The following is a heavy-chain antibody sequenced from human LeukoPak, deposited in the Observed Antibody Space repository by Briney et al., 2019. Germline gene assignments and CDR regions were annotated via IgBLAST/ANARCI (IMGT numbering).Heavy chain of an antibody. J-gene: IGHJ4*02. Sequence: PGGSLRLSCEASGFTFNSYVMSWVRQAPGKGLEWVSGISGSGGTTFYADSVKGRFTVSRDNSKNTLYLQMNSLRIEDTAVYSCARESFGDYYFDYWGQGTLVTVSS. D-gene: IGHD4-17*01. CDR1: GFTFNSYV. V-gene: IGHV3-23*01. CDR3: ARESFGDYYFDY. CDR2: ISGSGGTT.